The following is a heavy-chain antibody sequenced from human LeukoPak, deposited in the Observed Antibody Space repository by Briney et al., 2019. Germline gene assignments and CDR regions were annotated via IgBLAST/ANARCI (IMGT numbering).Heavy chain of an antibody. D-gene: IGHD6-6*01. CDR1: GFTFSSNA. CDR2: ITGSGDST. J-gene: IGHJ4*01. CDR3: GKERYGSSSVVDY. Sequence: GGSLRLSCAASGFTFSSNAMNWGRQAPGKGLEWVSGITGSGDSTYYADSVKGRFTISRDNSKNTVYLQMNSLRVEDTAVYHCGKERYGSSSVVDYWGHGTLVTVSS. V-gene: IGHV3-23*01.